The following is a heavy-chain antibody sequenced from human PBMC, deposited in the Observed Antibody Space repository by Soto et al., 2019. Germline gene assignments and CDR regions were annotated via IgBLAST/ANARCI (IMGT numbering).Heavy chain of an antibody. J-gene: IGHJ5*02. CDR2: IYYSGST. CDR1: GGSISSGGYS. V-gene: IGHV4-61*08. Sequence: SETLSLTCAVSGGSISSGGYSWSWIRQPPGKGLEWIGYIYYSGSTNYNPSLKSRVTISVDTSKNRFSLKLSAVTAADTAVYYCATDWGYSSDFNWFDPWGQGTLVTAPQ. CDR3: ATDWGYSSDFNWFDP. D-gene: IGHD6-25*01.